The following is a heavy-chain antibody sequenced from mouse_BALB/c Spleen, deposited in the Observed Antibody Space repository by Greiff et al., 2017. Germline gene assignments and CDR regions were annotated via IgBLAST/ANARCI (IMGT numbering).Heavy chain of an antibody. CDR3: AKYYRYEDYAMDY. J-gene: IGHJ4*01. CDR1: GFSLTSYG. V-gene: IGHV2-9*02. Sequence: QVHVKQSGPGLVAPSQSLSITCTVSGFSLTSYGVHWVRQPPGKGLEWLGVIWAGGSTNYNSALMSRLSISKDNSKSQVFLKMNSLQTDDTAMYYCAKYYRYEDYAMDYWGQGTSVTVSS. D-gene: IGHD2-14*01. CDR2: IWAGGST.